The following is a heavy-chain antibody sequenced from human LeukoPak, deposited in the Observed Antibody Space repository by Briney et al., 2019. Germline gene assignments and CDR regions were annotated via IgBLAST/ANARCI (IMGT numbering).Heavy chain of an antibody. CDR2: IKSKTDGGTT. CDR1: GLTFSNAW. CDR3: TTRGYSNRSFFDY. D-gene: IGHD5-18*01. Sequence: GGSLRLSCAASGLTFSNAWMSWVRQAPGKGLEWVGRIKSKTDGGTTDYAAPVKGRFTISRDDSKNTLYLQMNSLKTEDTAVYYCTTRGYSNRSFFDYWGQGTLVTVSS. J-gene: IGHJ4*02. V-gene: IGHV3-15*01.